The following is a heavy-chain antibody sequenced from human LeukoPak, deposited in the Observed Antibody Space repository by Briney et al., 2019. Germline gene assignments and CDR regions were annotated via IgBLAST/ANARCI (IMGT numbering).Heavy chain of an antibody. D-gene: IGHD6-19*01. CDR3: ARDTGIEQWVVGDAFDL. CDR2: ISAVNVDT. Sequence: ASVKPSSTPSGYTSTNYSISWVRRTPGQGLEWMGWISAVNVDTSYAQKLHVTVTMTTCTSTSTAYMELRSLKLDDTAVYYCARDTGIEQWVVGDAFDLWGQGTMVTVSP. CDR1: GYTSTNYS. V-gene: IGHV1-18*01. J-gene: IGHJ3*01.